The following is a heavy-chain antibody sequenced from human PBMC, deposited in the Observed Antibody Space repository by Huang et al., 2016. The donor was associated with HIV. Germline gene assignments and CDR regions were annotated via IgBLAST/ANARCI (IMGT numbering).Heavy chain of an antibody. D-gene: IGHD1-1*01. CDR2: INITGLTT. J-gene: IGHJ4*02. CDR3: AKDSDYNWHHCDY. CDR1: GFTFNSYA. Sequence: EVQLLESGGGLVQPGGSLRLSCAVSGFTFNSYAMSWVRPAPCKGLYCFSTINITGLTTYYADSVKGRFTISRDNSKNTLYLQINSLRAEDTAVYYCAKDSDYNWHHCDYWGQGNLVSVSS. V-gene: IGHV3-23*01.